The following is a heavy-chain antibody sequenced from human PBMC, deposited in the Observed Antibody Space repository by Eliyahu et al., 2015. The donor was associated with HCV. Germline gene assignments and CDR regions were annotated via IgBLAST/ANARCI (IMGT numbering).Heavy chain of an antibody. CDR3: ARHVCSGISCIDAFDI. CDR1: EXSFASXW. V-gene: IGHV5-10-1*03. D-gene: IGHD2-2*01. J-gene: IGHJ3*02. Sequence: EVQLVQSGAEVKKPGESLTISCKAXEXSFASXWISWVRQVPGKGLEWIGMIDPSDSYTNYSPSFQGHVTISADKSTSTAYLQWRALKASDTAMYYCARHVCSGISCIDAFDIWGQVTLVTVSS. CDR2: IDPSDSYT.